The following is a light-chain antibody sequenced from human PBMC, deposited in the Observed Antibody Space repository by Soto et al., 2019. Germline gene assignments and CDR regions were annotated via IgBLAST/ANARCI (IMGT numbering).Light chain of an antibody. J-gene: IGLJ1*01. CDR3: SSYGGSYV. V-gene: IGLV2-23*02. Sequence: QSALTQPASVSGSPGQSITISCTRTSSDVGSYNLVSWYQQHPGKAPKVMIYEVSKRPSGVSNRFSGSKSGNTASLTISGLQAEDEADYSCSSYGGSYVFGTGTKVTVL. CDR2: EVS. CDR1: SSDVGSYNL.